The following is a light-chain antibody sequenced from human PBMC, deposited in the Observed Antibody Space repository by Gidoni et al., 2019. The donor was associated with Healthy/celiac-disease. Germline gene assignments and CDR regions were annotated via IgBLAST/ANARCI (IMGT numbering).Light chain of an antibody. J-gene: IGKJ5*01. V-gene: IGKV3-11*01. CDR1: QSVSSY. CDR2: DAS. Sequence: EIVLTQSTATLSLSPGERATLSCRASQSVSSYLAWYQQKPGQAPRLLIYDASNRATGIPARFSGSGSGTDFTLTISSLEPEDLAVYYCQQRSNWPLITFGQGTRLEIK. CDR3: QQRSNWPLIT.